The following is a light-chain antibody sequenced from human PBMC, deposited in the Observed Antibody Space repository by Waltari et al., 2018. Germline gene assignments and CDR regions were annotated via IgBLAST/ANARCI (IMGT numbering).Light chain of an antibody. V-gene: IGKV2-30*01. Sequence: DAVMTQSPLSLPVTLGQPASISCRSSQSLVSSDGNTYLSWFQQRPGQSPRRLIYTVSNRDSGVPDRFSGSGSGTDFTLKISRVEAEDVGVYYCMQATYWPWTFGQGTKVGIK. CDR2: TVS. CDR3: MQATYWPWT. CDR1: QSLVSSDGNTY. J-gene: IGKJ1*01.